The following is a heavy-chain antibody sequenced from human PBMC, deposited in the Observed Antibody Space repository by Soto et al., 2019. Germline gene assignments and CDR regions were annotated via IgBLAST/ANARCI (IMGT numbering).Heavy chain of an antibody. D-gene: IGHD4-17*01. CDR3: AKGATVTTHYQYYGMDV. CDR1: GFTFDDFA. J-gene: IGHJ6*02. V-gene: IGHV3-43D*04. CDR2: VNWDGDTT. Sequence: DVQLVESGGAVVKSGGSLRLSCAASGFTFDDFAMCWVRQVPGKGLEWISLVNWDGDTTFYADSVKGRFIISRDNSKNAVYLQMNSLRSEDSAMYYCAKGATVTTHYQYYGMDVWGQGTTVTVSS.